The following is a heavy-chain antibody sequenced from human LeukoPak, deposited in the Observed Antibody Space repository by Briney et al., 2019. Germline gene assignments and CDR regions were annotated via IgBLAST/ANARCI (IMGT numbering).Heavy chain of an antibody. CDR3: AKDHIAYSSSWYYFDY. CDR1: GFTFSSYG. CDR2: ISYDGSNK. V-gene: IGHV3-30*18. Sequence: GGSLRLSCAASGFTFSSYGMHWVRQAPGTGLEWVAVISYDGSNKYYADSVKGRFTISRDNSKNTLYLQMNSLRAEDTAVYYCAKDHIAYSSSWYYFDYRGQGTLVTVSS. J-gene: IGHJ4*02. D-gene: IGHD6-13*01.